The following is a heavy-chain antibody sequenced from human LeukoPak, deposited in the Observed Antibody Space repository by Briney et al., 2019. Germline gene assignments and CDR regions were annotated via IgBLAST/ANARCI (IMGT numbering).Heavy chain of an antibody. CDR1: GNTLGELS. Sequence: ASVKVSCKVSGNTLGELSMHWVRQAPGKGLEWMGGFDPEDGETIYAQKLQGRVTMTRDTSTSTVYMELSSLRSEDTAVYYCARTYCSSTSCHHDDAFDIWGQGTMVTVSS. CDR2: FDPEDGET. V-gene: IGHV1-24*01. J-gene: IGHJ3*02. CDR3: ARTYCSSTSCHHDDAFDI. D-gene: IGHD2-2*01.